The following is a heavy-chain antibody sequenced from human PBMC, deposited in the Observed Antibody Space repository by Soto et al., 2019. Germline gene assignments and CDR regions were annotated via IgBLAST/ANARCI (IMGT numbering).Heavy chain of an antibody. CDR3: ARVQGSFDYYYYYGMDF. CDR1: GGSISRGGYY. V-gene: IGHV4-31*03. Sequence: SETLSLTCTVSGGSISRGGYYWSWIRQHPGKGLEWIGYIYYSGSTYYNPSLKSRVTISVDTSKNQFSLKLSYVAAADTAVYYCARVQGSFDYYYYYGMDFWGQGTTVTVSS. CDR2: IYYSGST. J-gene: IGHJ6*02. D-gene: IGHD4-4*01.